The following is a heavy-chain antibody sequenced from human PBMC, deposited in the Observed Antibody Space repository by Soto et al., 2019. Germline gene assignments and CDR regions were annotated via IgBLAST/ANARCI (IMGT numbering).Heavy chain of an antibody. Sequence: GGSLRLSCAASGFTFSSYWMSWVRQAPGKGLEWVANIKQDGSEKYYVDSVKGRFTISRDNAKNSLYLQMNSLRAEDTAVYYCARIWRHTVTTVFWFDPWGQGTLVTVSS. CDR2: IKQDGSEK. J-gene: IGHJ5*02. CDR1: GFTFSSYW. V-gene: IGHV3-7*01. CDR3: ARIWRHTVTTVFWFDP. D-gene: IGHD4-17*01.